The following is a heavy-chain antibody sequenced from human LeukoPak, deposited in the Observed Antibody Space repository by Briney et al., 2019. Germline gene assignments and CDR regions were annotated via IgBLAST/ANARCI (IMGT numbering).Heavy chain of an antibody. D-gene: IGHD4-17*01. CDR2: ISWNSGKT. V-gene: IGHV3-9*01. CDR3: TKDMTTAPNDAFDI. J-gene: IGHJ3*02. CDR1: GFTFDDYA. Sequence: PGGSLRLSCAASGFTFDDYAMHWVRQAPGKGLEWVSGISWNSGKTAYADSVKGRFTISRDNAKDSLYLQMNSLRAEDTALYYSTKDMTTAPNDAFDIWGQGTMVTVSS.